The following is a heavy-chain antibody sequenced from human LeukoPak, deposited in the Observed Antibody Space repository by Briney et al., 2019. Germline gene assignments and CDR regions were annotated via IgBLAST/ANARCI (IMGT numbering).Heavy chain of an antibody. Sequence: GGSLRLSCAAPGFTFSNYEMNWVRQAPGKGLEWVSYISSSGSSIYYADPVKGRFTISRDNANNSLSLQMNSLRAEDTAVYYCAKGHYYGSGSYPIDYWGQGTLVTVSS. J-gene: IGHJ4*02. CDR1: GFTFSNYE. D-gene: IGHD3-10*01. CDR3: AKGHYYGSGSYPIDY. V-gene: IGHV3-48*03. CDR2: ISSSGSSI.